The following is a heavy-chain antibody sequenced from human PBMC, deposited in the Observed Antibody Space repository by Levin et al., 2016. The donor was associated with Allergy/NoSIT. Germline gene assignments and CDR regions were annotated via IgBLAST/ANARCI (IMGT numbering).Heavy chain of an antibody. Sequence: RQAPGKGLEWIGYIYYSGSTYYNPSLKSRVTISVDTSKNQFSLKLSSVTAADTAVYYCARAQALGMDVWGQGTTVTVSS. CDR2: IYYSGST. CDR3: ARAQALGMDV. J-gene: IGHJ6*02. V-gene: IGHV4-30-4*01.